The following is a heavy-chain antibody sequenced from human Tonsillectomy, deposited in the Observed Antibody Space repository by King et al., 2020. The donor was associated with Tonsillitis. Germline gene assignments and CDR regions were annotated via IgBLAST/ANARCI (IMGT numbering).Heavy chain of an antibody. CDR2: ISDNSQNI. D-gene: IGHD2-15*01. V-gene: IGHV3-48*01. CDR3: ARGDLVAASRFDY. Sequence: VQLVESGGDLVQPGGSLRLSCAASGFTFSGYSMNWVRQAPGKGVEWVSYISDNSQNIYYTDSVKGRFTISRDNAKNSLYLQMNNLRVEDTAVYYCARGDLVAASRFDYWGQGILVTVSS. CDR1: GFTFSGYS. J-gene: IGHJ4*02.